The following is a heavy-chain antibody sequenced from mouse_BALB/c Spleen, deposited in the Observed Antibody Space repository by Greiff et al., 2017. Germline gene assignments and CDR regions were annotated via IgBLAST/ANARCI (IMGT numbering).Heavy chain of an antibody. D-gene: IGHD2-3*01. Sequence: EVQLVESGGDLVKPGGSLKLSCAASGFTFSSYGMSWVRQTPDKRLEWVATISSGGSYTYYPDSVKGRFTISSDNAKNTLYLQMSSLKSEDTARYYCARSDGYYAMDYWGQGTSVTVAS. J-gene: IGHJ4*01. CDR2: ISSGGSYT. V-gene: IGHV5-6*01. CDR1: GFTFSSYG. CDR3: ARSDGYYAMDY.